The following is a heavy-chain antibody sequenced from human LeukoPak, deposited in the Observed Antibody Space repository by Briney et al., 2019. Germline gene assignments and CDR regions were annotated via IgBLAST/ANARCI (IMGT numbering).Heavy chain of an antibody. CDR2: LNGDGSST. CDR1: GFTVSSNY. J-gene: IGHJ4*02. Sequence: GGSLRLSCAASGFTVSSNYMSWVRQAPGKGLVWVSRLNGDGSSTNYADSVKGRFTISRDNAKNTLYLQMNSLRAEDTAVYYCARGPYGPDYWGQGTLVTVSS. V-gene: IGHV3-74*01. CDR3: ARGPYGPDY. D-gene: IGHD3-10*01.